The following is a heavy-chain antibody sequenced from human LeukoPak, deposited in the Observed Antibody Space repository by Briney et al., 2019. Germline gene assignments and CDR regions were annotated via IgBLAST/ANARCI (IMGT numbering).Heavy chain of an antibody. D-gene: IGHD2-8*01. CDR3: ATLMAHLDY. CDR1: GYTXTDYH. Sequence: GASVKVSCKAFGYTXTDYHMHWVRQAPGQGLEWMGWINPNSGDTNYAQKFQGRVTMTRDTTISTAYMELSRLRSDDTAVFYCATLMAHLDYWGQGTLVTVSS. J-gene: IGHJ4*02. V-gene: IGHV1-2*02. CDR2: INPNSGDT.